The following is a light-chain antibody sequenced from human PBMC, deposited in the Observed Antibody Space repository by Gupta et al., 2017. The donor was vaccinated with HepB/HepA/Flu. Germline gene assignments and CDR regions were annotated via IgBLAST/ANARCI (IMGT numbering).Light chain of an antibody. V-gene: IGLV2-8*01. CDR3: SSYAGGKYV. J-gene: IGLJ1*01. CDR1: SSDVGGYNY. CDR2: GVN. Sequence: QSALTQPPSASGSPGQSVTISCTGTSSDVGGYNYVSWYQQHPGKAPKLMIYGVNRRPSGVPDRFSGSKSGNTASLTVSGPQADDEADYYCSSYAGGKYVFGTGTKVTVL.